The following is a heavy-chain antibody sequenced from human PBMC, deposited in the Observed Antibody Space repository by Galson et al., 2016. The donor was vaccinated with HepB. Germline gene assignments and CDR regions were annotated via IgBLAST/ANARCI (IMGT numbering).Heavy chain of an antibody. CDR2: INQDKSQE. CDR1: GFIFSNYW. CDR3: ADPPSGY. J-gene: IGHJ4*01. V-gene: IGHV3-7*01. D-gene: IGHD6-25*01. Sequence: LRLSCAASGFIFSNYWMSWVRQAPGKGLEWVANINQDKSQEVYVDSVKGRFTISRDNAKNSLFLQMNSLRAEDTAMYFCADPPSGYWGQGTLVAVSS.